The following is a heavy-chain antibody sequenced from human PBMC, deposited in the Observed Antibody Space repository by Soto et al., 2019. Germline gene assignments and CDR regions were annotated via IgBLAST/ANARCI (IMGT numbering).Heavy chain of an antibody. CDR3: ARGDSSGCPFDY. CDR2: INHSGST. V-gene: IGHV4-34*01. D-gene: IGHD6-19*01. Sequence: PSETLSLTCAVYGGSFSGYYWSWIRQPPGKGLEWIGEINHSGSTNYNPSLKSRVTISVDTSKNQFSLKLSSVTAADTAVYYCARGDSSGCPFDYWGQGTLVTVSS. CDR1: GGSFSGYY. J-gene: IGHJ4*02.